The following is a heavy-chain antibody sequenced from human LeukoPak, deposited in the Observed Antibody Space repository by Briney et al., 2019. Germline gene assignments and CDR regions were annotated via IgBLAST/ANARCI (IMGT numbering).Heavy chain of an antibody. Sequence: GGSLRLSCAASRFTFSRYSMNWVRQAPGKGLEWVSSISPDGRYIYYADSLKGRFTVSRDNAKISLYLQMNSLAVEDTAVYYCTTPAAGPRAEYSQYWGQGTLVTVSP. CDR2: ISPDGRYI. D-gene: IGHD6-13*01. CDR1: RFTFSRYS. J-gene: IGHJ1*01. V-gene: IGHV3-21*01. CDR3: TTPAAGPRAEYSQY.